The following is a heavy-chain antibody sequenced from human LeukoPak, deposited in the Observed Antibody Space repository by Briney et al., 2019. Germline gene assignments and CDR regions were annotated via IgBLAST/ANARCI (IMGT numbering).Heavy chain of an antibody. V-gene: IGHV3-23*01. CDR3: AKKWKGGDSSVVLDTDLDY. D-gene: IGHD3-3*02. CDR2: ISDSGGRT. CDR1: GFTFSSYG. Sequence: PGGSLRLSCAASGFTFSSYGMNWVRQAPGKGLEWVSGISDSGGRTYYAASVKGRFTISRDNSKGTLYLQMNSLRAEDTAVYYCAKKWKGGDSSVVLDTDLDYWGQGTLVTVSS. J-gene: IGHJ4*02.